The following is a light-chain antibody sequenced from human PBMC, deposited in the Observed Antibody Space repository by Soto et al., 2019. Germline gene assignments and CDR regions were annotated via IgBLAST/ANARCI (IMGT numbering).Light chain of an antibody. CDR3: QQLNTYPET. Sequence: DIQLTQSPSFLSAPVGDRVTITCRASQGISSYLAWYQQKPGKAPKLLIYAASTLQSGVPSRFSGSGSGTEFTLTISSLQPEDFETYYCQQLNTYPETFGQGTKVDI. CDR2: AAS. J-gene: IGKJ1*01. CDR1: QGISSY. V-gene: IGKV1-9*01.